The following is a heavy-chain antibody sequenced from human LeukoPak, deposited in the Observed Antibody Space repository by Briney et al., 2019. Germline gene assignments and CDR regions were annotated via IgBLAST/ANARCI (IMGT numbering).Heavy chain of an antibody. D-gene: IGHD3-9*01. Sequence: GASVKVSCKASGGTFSSYAISWVRQAPGQGLEWMGRIIPILGIANYAQKFQGRVTITADKSTSTAYMELSSLRSEDTAVYYCARVLFNSGYDYWGQGSLVTVSS. V-gene: IGHV1-69*04. CDR1: GGTFSSYA. J-gene: IGHJ4*02. CDR2: IIPILGIA. CDR3: ARVLFNSGYDY.